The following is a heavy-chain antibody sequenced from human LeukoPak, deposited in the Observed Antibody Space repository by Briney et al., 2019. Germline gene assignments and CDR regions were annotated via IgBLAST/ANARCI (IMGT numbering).Heavy chain of an antibody. J-gene: IGHJ3*01. D-gene: IGHD3-22*01. Sequence: GGSLRLSCAASGLTFDDYAMHWVRQAPGKGLEWVSGISWNSATRTYGDSVKGRFTISRDNAKNSLYLQMNSLRAEDTVFYYCAKDRSGYYDAFDVWGQGTMVTVSS. CDR1: GLTFDDYA. CDR3: AKDRSGYYDAFDV. V-gene: IGHV3-9*01. CDR2: ISWNSATR.